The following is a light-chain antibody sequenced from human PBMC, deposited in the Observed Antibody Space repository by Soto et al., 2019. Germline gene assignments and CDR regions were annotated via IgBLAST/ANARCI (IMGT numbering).Light chain of an antibody. CDR2: AEY. V-gene: IGKV1-39*01. Sequence: DIHMTQSPASLSASGGDRVTINCPASQSISSYLNWYQQKPGKDTKIMIYAEYSLQSGVKSRFSGSGSGTDFTLTIRSMQPEDFATYYCKQNYSTQITLGTVTRLEIK. CDR3: KQNYSTQIT. CDR1: QSISSY. J-gene: IGKJ5*01.